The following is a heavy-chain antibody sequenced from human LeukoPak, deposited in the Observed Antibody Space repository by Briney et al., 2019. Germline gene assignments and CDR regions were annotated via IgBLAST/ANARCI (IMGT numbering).Heavy chain of an antibody. D-gene: IGHD3-3*01. CDR1: SGSISGYY. J-gene: IGHJ4*02. CDR2: IYSSGSI. CDR3: ARVADAALIYGVADYFDY. V-gene: IGHV4-4*07. Sequence: PSETLSLTCTVSSGSISGYYWSWIRQPAGKGLEWIGRIYSSGSIKYDPSLRSRVTMSVDTSRNQLSLRLTSVTAADTAVYYCARVADAALIYGVADYFDYWGQRTLVTISS.